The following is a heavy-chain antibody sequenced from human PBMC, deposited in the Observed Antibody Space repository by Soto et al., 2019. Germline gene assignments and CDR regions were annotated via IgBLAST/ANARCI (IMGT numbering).Heavy chain of an antibody. CDR2: VNPNSDNT. D-gene: IGHD3-22*01. V-gene: IGHV1-8*01. J-gene: IGHJ4*02. CDR1: EYTFTSYD. CDR3: ARGYYDASGYYPFDY. Sequence: QVQLVQSGAEVKKPGASVKVSCTASEYTFTSYDIHWVRQATGQGLEWMGWVNPNSDNTGYAQKFQGRVTMTSDTSISTAYMELSSLRSEDSATYYCARGYYDASGYYPFDYWGQGTLVTVSS.